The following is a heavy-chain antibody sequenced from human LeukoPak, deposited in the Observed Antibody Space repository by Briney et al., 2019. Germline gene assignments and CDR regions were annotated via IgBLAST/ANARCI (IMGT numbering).Heavy chain of an antibody. D-gene: IGHD3-10*01. CDR2: IRGSGGIT. CDR1: GFTFSNYA. V-gene: IGHV3-23*01. Sequence: PGGSLRLSCAASGFTFSNYAMSWVRQAPGKGLEWVSAIRGSGGITYYADSVKGRFTISRDNSKNTLYLQMNSLRAEDTAVYYCAKIAVLLWFGESGEFDSWGQGTLVTVSS. CDR3: AKIAVLLWFGESGEFDS. J-gene: IGHJ4*02.